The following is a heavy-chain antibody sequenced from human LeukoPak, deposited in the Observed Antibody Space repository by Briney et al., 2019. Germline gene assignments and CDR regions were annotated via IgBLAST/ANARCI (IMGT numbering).Heavy chain of an antibody. CDR3: AREEGACGDPRFWFDP. J-gene: IGHJ5*02. Sequence: SETLSLTCTVSGGSISSYYWSWIRQPPGKGLEWIGYIYYSGSTNYNPSLKSRVTISVDTSKNQFSLKLSSVTAADTAVYYCAREEGACGDPRFWFDPWGQGTLVTVSS. CDR1: GGSISSYY. CDR2: IYYSGST. D-gene: IGHD4-17*01. V-gene: IGHV4-59*01.